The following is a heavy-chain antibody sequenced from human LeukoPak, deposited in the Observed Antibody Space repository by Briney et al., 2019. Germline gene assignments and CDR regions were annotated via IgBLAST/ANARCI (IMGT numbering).Heavy chain of an antibody. CDR2: IKQDGSEK. CDR3: ATGGWYLAY. J-gene: IGHJ4*02. V-gene: IGHV3-7*01. CDR1: GFSFSRYW. Sequence: GGSLRLSCAASGFSFSRYWMSWVRQSPGKGLEWVANIKQDGSEKYYLDSVKGRISISRDNAKNSLYLQINSLKVEDRAVYYCATGGWYLAYWGQGTLVTVSS. D-gene: IGHD6-19*01.